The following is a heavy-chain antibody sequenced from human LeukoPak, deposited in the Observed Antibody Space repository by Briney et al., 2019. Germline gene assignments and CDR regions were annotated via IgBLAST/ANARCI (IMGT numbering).Heavy chain of an antibody. CDR2: IEGDGNDK. J-gene: IGHJ4*02. CDR1: GFSFNNYL. CDR3: ARDLLLHRMRTLEFMMVPDY. V-gene: IGHV3-7*04. Sequence: GGSLRLSCVASGFSFNNYLMTWVRQAPGKGLEWVANIEGDGNDKHYVDSVKGRFIISKDNANKSLHLQMNSLNAEETAMYYCARDLLLHRMRTLEFMMVPDYWGEGTPVTVSS. D-gene: IGHD3-16*01.